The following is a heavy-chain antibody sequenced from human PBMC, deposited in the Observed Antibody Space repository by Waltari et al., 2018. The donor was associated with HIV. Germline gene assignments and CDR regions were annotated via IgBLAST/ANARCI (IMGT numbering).Heavy chain of an antibody. J-gene: IGHJ6*02. D-gene: IGHD6-6*01. CDR3: ARSRLRYSSSFYYGMDV. Sequence: QVQLQESGPGLVKPSQTLSLTCTVSGGSISSGGYYWSWIRQHPGKGLEWIGYIYYSGSTYYNPSLKSRVTISVDTSKNQFSLKLSSVTAADTAVYYCARSRLRYSSSFYYGMDVWGQGTTVTVSS. CDR2: IYYSGST. V-gene: IGHV4-31*03. CDR1: GGSISSGGYY.